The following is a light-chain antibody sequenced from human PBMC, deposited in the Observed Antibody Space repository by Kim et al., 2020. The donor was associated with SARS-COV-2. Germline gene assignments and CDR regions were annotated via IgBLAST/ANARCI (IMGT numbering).Light chain of an antibody. J-gene: IGKJ2*01. CDR1: QSISDS. Sequence: LPASVGDRVIITCRASQSISDSLAWYQQKPGKAPKFLIYDVSNLESGVPSRFSGSGYGTEFTLTISSLQPDDFATYYCQQYKSHSTFGQGTKLEIK. CDR2: DVS. V-gene: IGKV1-5*01. CDR3: QQYKSHST.